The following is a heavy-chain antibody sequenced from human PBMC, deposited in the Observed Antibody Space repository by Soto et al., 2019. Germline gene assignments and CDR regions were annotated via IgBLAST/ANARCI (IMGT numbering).Heavy chain of an antibody. Sequence: EVQLVESGGGLVQPGWSLRLSCEASGFTFRNYAMHWVRQGTGKGLEWVSGISAAGDPDYADSVEGRFTISRENAQTSFFLQMNSLRFGDTAVYYCARTDRDFYGLDVWGQGTTVIVSS. CDR2: ISAAGDP. V-gene: IGHV3-13*05. CDR1: GFTFRNYA. CDR3: ARTDRDFYGLDV. J-gene: IGHJ6*02.